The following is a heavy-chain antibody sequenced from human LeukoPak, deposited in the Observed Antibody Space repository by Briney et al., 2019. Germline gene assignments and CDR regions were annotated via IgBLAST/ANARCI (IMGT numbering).Heavy chain of an antibody. CDR3: ARGSPAADTYYYGMDV. Sequence: GGSLRLSCAASGFTFSSYAMHWVRQAPGKGLEWVAVISYDGSNKYYADSVKGRFTISRDNSKNTLYLQMNSLRAEDPAVYYRARGSPAADTYYYGMDVWGKGTTVTVSS. V-gene: IGHV3-30*04. CDR2: ISYDGSNK. CDR1: GFTFSSYA. D-gene: IGHD2-2*01. J-gene: IGHJ6*04.